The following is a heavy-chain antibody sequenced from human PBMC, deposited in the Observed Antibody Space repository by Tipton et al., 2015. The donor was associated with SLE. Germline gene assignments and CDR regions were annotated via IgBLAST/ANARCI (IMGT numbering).Heavy chain of an antibody. V-gene: IGHV3-21*01. CDR2: ISSTTNYI. CDR1: GFPFSSYS. CDR3: ARRGLREQLWFSHFDY. J-gene: IGHJ4*02. Sequence: SLRLSCAASGFPFSSYSLNWVRQAPGKGLEWISSISSTTNYIYYADSVKGRFTISRDDAKNSLDLQMNSLRAEDTAVYYCARRGLREQLWFSHFDYWGQGTLVTVSS. D-gene: IGHD5-18*01.